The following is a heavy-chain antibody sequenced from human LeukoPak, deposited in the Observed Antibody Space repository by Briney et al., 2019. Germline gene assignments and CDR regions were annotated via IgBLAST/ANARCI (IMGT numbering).Heavy chain of an antibody. CDR1: GGSISSSSYY. Sequence: SETLSLTCTASGGSISSSSYYWGWIRQPPGKGLEWIGSIYYSGSTYYNPSLKSRVTISVDTSKNQFSLKLSSVTAADTAVYYCARQAGATSNWFDPWGQGTLVTVSS. V-gene: IGHV4-39*01. D-gene: IGHD1-26*01. J-gene: IGHJ5*02. CDR2: IYYSGST. CDR3: ARQAGATSNWFDP.